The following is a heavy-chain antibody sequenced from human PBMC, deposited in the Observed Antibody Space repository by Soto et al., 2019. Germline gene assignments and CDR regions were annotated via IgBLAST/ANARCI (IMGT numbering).Heavy chain of an antibody. CDR1: GFTFSSYG. Sequence: QVQLVESGGGVVQPGRSLRLSCAASGFTFSSYGMHWVRQAPGKGLEWVAVIWYDGSNKYYADSVKGRFTISRDNSKNTLYLQMNSLRAEDTAVYYCARDPLDWLSQYYYGMDVWGQGTTVTVSS. V-gene: IGHV3-33*01. D-gene: IGHD3-9*01. CDR3: ARDPLDWLSQYYYGMDV. CDR2: IWYDGSNK. J-gene: IGHJ6*02.